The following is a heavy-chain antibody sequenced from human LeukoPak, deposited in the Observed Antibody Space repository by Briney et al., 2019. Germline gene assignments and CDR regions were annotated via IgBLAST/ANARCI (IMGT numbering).Heavy chain of an antibody. D-gene: IGHD2-2*02. CDR3: AREDGSTSCYTL. V-gene: IGHV4-30-4*08. CDR2: IYYSGST. CDR1: GGSISSGDYY. J-gene: IGHJ4*02. Sequence: SETLSLTCTVSGGSISSGDYYWSWIRQPPGKGLEWIGYIYYSGSTYYNPSLKSRVTISVDTSKNQLSLKLSSVTAADMAVYYCAREDGSTSCYTLWGQGTLVTVSS.